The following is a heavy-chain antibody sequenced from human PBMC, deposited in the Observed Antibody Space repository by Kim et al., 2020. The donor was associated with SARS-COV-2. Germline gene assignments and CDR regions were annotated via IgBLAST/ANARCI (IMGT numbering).Heavy chain of an antibody. V-gene: IGHV3-30*04. D-gene: IGHD6-13*01. J-gene: IGHJ4*02. CDR3: ARGPEGAAALDY. Sequence: GGSLRLSCAASGFTFSSYAMHWVRQAPGKGLEWVAVISYDGSNKYYADSVKGRFTISRDNSKNTLYLQMNSLRAEDTAVYYCARGPEGAAALDYWGQGTLVTVSS. CDR1: GFTFSSYA. CDR2: ISYDGSNK.